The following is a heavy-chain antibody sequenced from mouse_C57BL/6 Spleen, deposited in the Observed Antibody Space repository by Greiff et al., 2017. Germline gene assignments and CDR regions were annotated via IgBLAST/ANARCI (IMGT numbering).Heavy chain of an antibody. J-gene: IGHJ4*01. CDR2: IWGDGST. CDR3: SKRGGNIRALNYAMDY. Sequence: VHLVESGPGLVAPSQSLSITCTVSGFSLTSYGVSWVRQPPGKGLEWLGVIWGDGSTTYHSALITRLSISKDNAKSQVFLKLNSLQTDDTATYYCSKRGGNIRALNYAMDYWGQGTSVTVSS. D-gene: IGHD2-1*01. CDR1: GFSLTSYG. V-gene: IGHV2-3*01.